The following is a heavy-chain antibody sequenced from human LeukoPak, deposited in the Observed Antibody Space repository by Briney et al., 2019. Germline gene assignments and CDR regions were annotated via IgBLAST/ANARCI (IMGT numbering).Heavy chain of an antibody. CDR3: ARLWFGEFFDY. J-gene: IGHJ4*02. CDR1: GGSISSYY. D-gene: IGHD3-10*01. V-gene: IGHV4-59*12. CDR2: IYYSGST. Sequence: SETLSLTCTVSGGSISSYYWSWIRQPPGKGLEWIGFIYYSGSTNYNPSLKSRVTISVDTSKNQFSLKLRSVTAADTAVYYCARLWFGEFFDYWGQGTLVTVSS.